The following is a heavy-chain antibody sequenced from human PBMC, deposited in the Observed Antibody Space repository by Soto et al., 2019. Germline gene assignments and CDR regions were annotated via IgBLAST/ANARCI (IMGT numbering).Heavy chain of an antibody. CDR2: VSSSGNT. CDR1: GDSLGNYY. V-gene: IGHV4-4*07. D-gene: IGHD3-9*01. Sequence: SETRSLTCTVSGDSLGNYYWFWRRQPVGKGLEWIGRVSSSGNTNANPTLNSRATMSIDTSKNQFSLRLRSVTAADTAVYYCARADYEILTGSYAMDVWGQGTTVTVSS. J-gene: IGHJ6*02. CDR3: ARADYEILTGSYAMDV.